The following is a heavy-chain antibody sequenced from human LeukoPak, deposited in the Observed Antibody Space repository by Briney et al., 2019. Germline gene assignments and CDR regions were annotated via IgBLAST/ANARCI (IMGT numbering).Heavy chain of an antibody. V-gene: IGHV4-61*02. CDR1: GGSISSGAYY. J-gene: IGHJ5*02. Sequence: SQTLSLTCTVSGGSISSGAYYWSWIRQPAGKGLEWIGRINTSGSTNYNPSLKSRVTMSVDTSKNQFSLKLSSVTAADAAVYYCTRDSGCDKAWGQGTLVTVSS. D-gene: IGHD5-12*01. CDR2: INTSGST. CDR3: TRDSGCDKA.